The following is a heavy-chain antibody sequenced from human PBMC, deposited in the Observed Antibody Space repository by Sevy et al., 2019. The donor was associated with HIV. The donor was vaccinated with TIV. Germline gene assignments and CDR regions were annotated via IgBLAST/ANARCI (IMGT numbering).Heavy chain of an antibody. CDR2: INQVGSEK. D-gene: IGHD3-22*01. CDR3: ARPYRTDPFYYSGSSGYYYPSYFDS. V-gene: IGHV3-7*01. Sequence: GGSLRFSCAASGFTFSSYWMTWVRQAPGKGLEWVANINQVGSEKFYVDSVKGRFTISRDNAKNSLYLQMNSLRVEDTAVYYCARPYRTDPFYYSGSSGYYYPSYFDSWGQGTLVTVSS. CDR1: GFTFSSYW. J-gene: IGHJ4*02.